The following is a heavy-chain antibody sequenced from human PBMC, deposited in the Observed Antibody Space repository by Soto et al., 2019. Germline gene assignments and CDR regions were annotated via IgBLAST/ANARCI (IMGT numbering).Heavy chain of an antibody. Sequence: EVQLVESGGGFIQPGGSLRLSCAASGLPISNAWMNWVRQAPGKGLEWVGRIKTKSEGGPTDYAAAVKARFTVSRDDSKNTLYLQMNSLKTEDTAVYYCTTGSVEGVWGQGTTVTVSS. V-gene: IGHV3-15*07. CDR2: IKTKSEGGPT. J-gene: IGHJ6*02. D-gene: IGHD2-15*01. CDR1: GLPISNAW. CDR3: TTGSVEGV.